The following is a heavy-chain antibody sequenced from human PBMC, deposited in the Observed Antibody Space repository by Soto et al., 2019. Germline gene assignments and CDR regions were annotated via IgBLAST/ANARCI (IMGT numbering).Heavy chain of an antibody. CDR2: IYYSGST. Sequence: QVQLQESGPGLVKPSETLSLTCTVSGGSISSYYWSWIRQPPGKGLEWIGYIYYSGSTNYNPSLKSRVTIAVDTSKNQFSLKLSSVTAADPAVYYGARAGGMGGHDWEAFDIWGQGTMVTVSS. CDR1: GGSISSYY. J-gene: IGHJ3*02. CDR3: ARAGGMGGHDWEAFDI. V-gene: IGHV4-59*01. D-gene: IGHD5-12*01.